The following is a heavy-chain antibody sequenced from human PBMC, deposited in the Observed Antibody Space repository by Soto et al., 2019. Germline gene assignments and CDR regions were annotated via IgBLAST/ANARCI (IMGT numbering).Heavy chain of an antibody. Sequence: SVKVSCKASGYTFTGYYMHWVRQAPGQGLEWMGWINPNSGGTNYAQKFQGRVTMTRDTSISTAYMELSRLRSDDTAVYYCARGARGPYNWNRGYYYYGMDVWGQGTTVTVSS. V-gene: IGHV1-2*02. D-gene: IGHD1-20*01. CDR2: INPNSGGT. J-gene: IGHJ6*02. CDR3: ARGARGPYNWNRGYYYYGMDV. CDR1: GYTFTGYY.